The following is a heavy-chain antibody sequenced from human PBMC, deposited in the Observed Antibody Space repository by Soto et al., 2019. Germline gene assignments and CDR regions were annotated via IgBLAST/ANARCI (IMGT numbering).Heavy chain of an antibody. CDR3: ATSYGSGYRAFDY. CDR2: INPILSMS. J-gene: IGHJ4*02. Sequence: QVQLVQSGAEVKKPGSSVKVSCKASGDTFSFYTINWVRQAPGLGLEWVGRINPILSMSNYAQKFQGRVTIAADKSTSTAYMELRSLRSEDTAMYYCATSYGSGYRAFDYWGQGALVTVSS. V-gene: IGHV1-69*02. D-gene: IGHD3-10*01. CDR1: GDTFSFYT.